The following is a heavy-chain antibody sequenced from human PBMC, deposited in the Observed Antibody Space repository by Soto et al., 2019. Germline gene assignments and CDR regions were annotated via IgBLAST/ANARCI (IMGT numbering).Heavy chain of an antibody. CDR3: ARDTINCSGGSCYPTSAFDI. CDR1: GFTFSSYA. Sequence: GGSLRLSCAASGFTFSSYAMNWVRQAPGKGLQWVSVISYDGSNKYYADSVKGRFTISRDNSKNTLYLQMNSLRAEDTAVYYCARDTINCSGGSCYPTSAFDIWGQGTMVTVSS. D-gene: IGHD2-15*01. J-gene: IGHJ3*02. CDR2: ISYDGSNK. V-gene: IGHV3-30-3*01.